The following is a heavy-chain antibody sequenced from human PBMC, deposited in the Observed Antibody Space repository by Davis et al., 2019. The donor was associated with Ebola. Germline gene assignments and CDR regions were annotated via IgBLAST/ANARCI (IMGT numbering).Heavy chain of an antibody. CDR1: GFSFSIYG. V-gene: IGHV3-30*18. Sequence: GESLKISCAASGFSFSIYGTHWVRQAPGKGLEWVAGISYHGNYISYVDSVKGRFTISRDNSDNTLYLQMNNLRGDDTAVYYCAQEYCSNSGSYCTVFDHWGQGTLVTVSS. CDR2: ISYHGNYI. D-gene: IGHD3-10*01. J-gene: IGHJ4*02. CDR3: AQEYCSNSGSYCTVFDH.